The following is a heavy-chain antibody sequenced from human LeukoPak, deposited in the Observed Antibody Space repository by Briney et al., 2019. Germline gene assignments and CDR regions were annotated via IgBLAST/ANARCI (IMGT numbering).Heavy chain of an antibody. J-gene: IGHJ6*02. CDR1: GFTFSSYA. CDR3: ASYEEVRGVIQYYYYGMDV. CDR2: ISGSGGST. D-gene: IGHD3-10*01. V-gene: IGHV3-23*01. Sequence: GGSLRLSCAASGFTFSSYAMSWVRQAPGKGLEWVSAISGSGGSTYYADSVKGRFTISRDNSKNTLYPQMNSLRAEDTAVYYCASYEEVRGVIQYYYYGMDVWGQGTTVTVSS.